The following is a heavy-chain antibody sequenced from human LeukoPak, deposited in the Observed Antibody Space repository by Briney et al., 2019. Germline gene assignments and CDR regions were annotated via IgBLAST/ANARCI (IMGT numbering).Heavy chain of an antibody. CDR3: ARGEEVWFGEYRYYYYGMDV. CDR1: GYTFTSYG. CDR2: ISAYNGNT. V-gene: IGHV1-18*01. J-gene: IGHJ6*02. Sequence: ASVKVSCKASGYTFTSYGISWVRQAPGQGLEWMGWISAYNGNTNYAQKLQGRATMTTDTSTSTAYMELRSLRSDDTAVYYCARGEEVWFGEYRYYYYGMDVWGQGTTVTVSS. D-gene: IGHD3-10*01.